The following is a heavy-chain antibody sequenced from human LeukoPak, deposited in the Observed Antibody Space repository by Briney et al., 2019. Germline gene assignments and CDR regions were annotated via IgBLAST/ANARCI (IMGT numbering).Heavy chain of an antibody. CDR1: GGSISSSSYY. CDR3: ARDPAMGPGDY. CDR2: IYYSGST. V-gene: IGHV4-31*03. D-gene: IGHD3-10*01. J-gene: IGHJ4*02. Sequence: SETLSLTCTVSGGSISSSSYYWGWIRQHPGKGLEWIGYIYYSGSTYYNPSLKSRVTISVDTSKNQFSLKLSSVTAAGTAVYYCARDPAMGPGDYWGQGTLVTVSS.